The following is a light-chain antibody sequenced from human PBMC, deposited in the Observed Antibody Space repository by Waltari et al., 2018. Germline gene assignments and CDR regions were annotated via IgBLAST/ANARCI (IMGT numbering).Light chain of an antibody. CDR1: SSNIGAGFD. J-gene: IGLJ2*01. CDR3: QSFDTSLDVL. V-gene: IGLV1-40*01. Sequence: QSVLTQPPSVSGAPGQTVTISCSGSSSNIGAGFDVPWYQQFPGTAPKPLIYRNVNRPSGVSDRFSASKSGSSASLAITGLQAEDEADYYCQSFDTSLDVLFGEGTKLIVL. CDR2: RNV.